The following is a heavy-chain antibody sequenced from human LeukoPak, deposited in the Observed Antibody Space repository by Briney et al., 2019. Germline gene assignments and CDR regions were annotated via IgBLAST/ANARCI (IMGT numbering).Heavy chain of an antibody. V-gene: IGHV1-8*01. CDR1: GYTFTSYD. J-gene: IGHJ2*01. CDR2: MNSNNGNI. CDR3: TRNLANTGNFDL. Sequence: ASVKVSCKASGYTFTSYDINWVRQATGQGLEWMGWMNSNNGNIGHAQRFQGRVTLTRDTSISTAYMEPSRPTYEDTAVYYRTRNLANTGNFDLWGRGTLVTVSS. D-gene: IGHD3-10*01.